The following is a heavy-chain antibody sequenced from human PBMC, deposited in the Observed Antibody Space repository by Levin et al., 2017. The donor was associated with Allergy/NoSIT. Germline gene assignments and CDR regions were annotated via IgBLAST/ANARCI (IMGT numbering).Heavy chain of an antibody. CDR1: GFTFSNYG. D-gene: IGHD3-22*01. CDR3: ARDTPWGLDYDRSEDAFDI. V-gene: IGHV3-30-3*01. Sequence: GESLKISCAASGFTFSNYGLHWVRQAPGKGLEWLAVISYDGTKDYYADSVKGRFTISRDNSKNTLYLQMHGLRADDTALYYCARDTPWGLDYDRSEDAFDIWGRGTMVTVSS. CDR2: ISYDGTKD. J-gene: IGHJ3*02.